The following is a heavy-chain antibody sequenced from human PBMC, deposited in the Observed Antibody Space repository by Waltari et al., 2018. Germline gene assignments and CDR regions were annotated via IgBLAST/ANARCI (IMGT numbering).Heavy chain of an antibody. CDR2: ISYDGSNK. CDR1: GFTFSSYG. D-gene: IGHD6-6*01. Sequence: QVQLVESGGGVVQPGRSLRLSCAASGFTFSSYGVHWVRQAPGKGLEWVAVISYDGSNKSYADSVKGRFTISRDNSKNTLYLQMNSLRAEDTAVYYCAKGKQLAYFDYWGQGTLVTVSS. CDR3: AKGKQLAYFDY. J-gene: IGHJ4*02. V-gene: IGHV3-30*18.